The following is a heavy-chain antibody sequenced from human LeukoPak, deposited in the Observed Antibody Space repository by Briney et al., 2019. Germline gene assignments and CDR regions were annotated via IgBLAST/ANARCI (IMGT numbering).Heavy chain of an antibody. CDR2: ISSNSSTI. CDR3: ARDYPDYGDYGDPLDYMDV. V-gene: IGHV3-48*01. D-gene: IGHD4-17*01. Sequence: GGSLRLSCAASGFTFSSYSMNWVRQAPGKGLEWVSYISSNSSTIYYADSVKGRFTISRDNAKNSLYLQMNSLRAEDTAVYYCARDYPDYGDYGDPLDYMDVWGKGTTVTVSS. CDR1: GFTFSSYS. J-gene: IGHJ6*03.